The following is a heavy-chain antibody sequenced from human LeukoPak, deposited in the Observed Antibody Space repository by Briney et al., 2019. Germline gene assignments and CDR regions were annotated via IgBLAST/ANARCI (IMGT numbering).Heavy chain of an antibody. CDR1: GGSISSYY. Sequence: PSETLSLTCTVSGGSISSYYWNWIRQPPGKGLEWIGYIYYSGTTNYNPSLKSRVSMSVDTSKNEFSLKLSSVTAADTAVYYCARAYHSSWYLNWFDPWGQGALVTVSS. CDR3: ARAYHSSWYLNWFDP. D-gene: IGHD6-13*01. V-gene: IGHV4-59*08. J-gene: IGHJ5*02. CDR2: IYYSGTT.